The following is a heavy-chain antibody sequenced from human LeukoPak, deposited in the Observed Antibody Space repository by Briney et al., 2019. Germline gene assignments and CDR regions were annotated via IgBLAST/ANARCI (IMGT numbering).Heavy chain of an antibody. CDR1: GFTFSNYW. CDR3: ARDPTIFGVVIVPDY. CDR2: IKQDGSEK. D-gene: IGHD3-3*01. V-gene: IGHV3-7*01. J-gene: IGHJ4*02. Sequence: PGGSLRLSCAASGFTFSNYWMGWVRQAPGKGLEWVANIKQDGSEKYYVDSAKGRFTISRDNAKNSLYLQMNSLRAEDTAVYYCARDPTIFGVVIVPDYWGQGTLVTVSS.